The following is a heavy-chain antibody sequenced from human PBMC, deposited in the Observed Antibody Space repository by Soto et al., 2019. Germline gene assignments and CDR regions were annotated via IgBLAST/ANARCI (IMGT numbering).Heavy chain of an antibody. D-gene: IGHD2-21*02. CDR3: IQSRCGGDCLQSYASHYYYGMDV. J-gene: IGHJ6*02. Sequence: QITLKESGPTLVKPTQTLTLTCTFSGFSLSTSRVGVGWIRQPPGKALEWLALIYWDDDKRYSPSLRSRLTIIKDTSKNQVVLTMTNMDPVDTATYHCIQSRCGGDCLQSYASHYYYGMDVWGQGTTVTVSS. CDR1: GFSLSTSRVG. CDR2: IYWDDDK. V-gene: IGHV2-5*02.